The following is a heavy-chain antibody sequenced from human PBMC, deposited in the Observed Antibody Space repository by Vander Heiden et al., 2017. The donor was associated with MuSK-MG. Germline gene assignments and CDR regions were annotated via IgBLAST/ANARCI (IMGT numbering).Heavy chain of an antibody. CDR2: INYIGTST. V-gene: IGHV3-21*02. J-gene: IGHJ4*02. D-gene: IGHD1-26*01. CDR1: GFGFNSYT. CDR3: ARDNSGNSYFFDS. Sequence: VLLVESGGGLVEPGGALRISCAASGFGFNSYTMNWVRQAPGKGLEWVSSINYIGTSTYYADSVKGRFTISRDNAQNSLFLQMNNLRAEDSAVYYCARDNSGNSYFFDSWGQGALVTVSS.